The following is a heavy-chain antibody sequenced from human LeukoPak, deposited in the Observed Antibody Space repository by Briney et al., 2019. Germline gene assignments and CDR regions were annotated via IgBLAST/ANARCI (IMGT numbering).Heavy chain of an antibody. CDR2: IYYSGST. D-gene: IGHD1-26*01. V-gene: IGHV4-30-4*08. CDR1: GGSISSGDYY. Sequence: PSQTLSLTCTVSGGSISSGDYYWSWIRQPPGKGLEWIGYIYYSGSTYYNPSLKSRVTISVDTSKNQFSLKLNSVTAADTAVYYCARASRVGATYYFDYWGQGTLVTVSS. CDR3: ARASRVGATYYFDY. J-gene: IGHJ4*02.